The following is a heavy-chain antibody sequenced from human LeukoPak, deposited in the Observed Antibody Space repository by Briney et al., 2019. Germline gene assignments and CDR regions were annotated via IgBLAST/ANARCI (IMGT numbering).Heavy chain of an antibody. CDR3: ARRIAAAGHFDY. Sequence: ASVTVSCKASGYTFTSYYLYWVRQAPGQGLEWMGRINPNSGGTNYAQKFQGRVTMTRDTSISTAYMELSSLRSDDTAVFYCARRIAAAGHFDYWGQGTLVTVSS. CDR2: INPNSGGT. J-gene: IGHJ4*02. V-gene: IGHV1-2*06. CDR1: GYTFTSYY. D-gene: IGHD6-13*01.